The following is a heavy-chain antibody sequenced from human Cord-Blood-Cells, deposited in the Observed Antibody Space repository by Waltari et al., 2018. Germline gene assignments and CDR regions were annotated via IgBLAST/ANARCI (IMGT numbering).Heavy chain of an antibody. J-gene: IGHJ3*02. D-gene: IGHD5-12*01. Sequence: EVQLLESGGGLVQPGGSLRLSCAASGFTFSSYAMSWVREAPRTGLEWVSAISGSGGSTYYADSVKGRFTISRDNSKNTLYLQMNSLRAEDTAVYYCAKNARGRGYSGYDGAFDIWGQGTMVTVSS. CDR3: AKNARGRGYSGYDGAFDI. CDR1: GFTFSSYA. V-gene: IGHV3-23*01. CDR2: ISGSGGST.